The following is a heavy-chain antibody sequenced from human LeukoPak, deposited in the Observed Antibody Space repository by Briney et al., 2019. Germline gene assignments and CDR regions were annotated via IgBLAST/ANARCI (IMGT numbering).Heavy chain of an antibody. Sequence: ASVKVSCKASGYTFTGYYMHWVRQAPGQGLEWMGWINPNSGGTNYAQKFQGRVTMTRDTSISTAYMELSRLRSDDTAVYYCARGLIAARPGDAFDIWGQGTMVTVSS. CDR2: INPNSGGT. CDR1: GYTFTGYY. CDR3: ARGLIAARPGDAFDI. J-gene: IGHJ3*02. V-gene: IGHV1-2*02. D-gene: IGHD6-6*01.